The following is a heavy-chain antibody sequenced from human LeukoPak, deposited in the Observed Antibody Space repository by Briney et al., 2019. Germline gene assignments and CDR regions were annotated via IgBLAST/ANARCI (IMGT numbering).Heavy chain of an antibody. Sequence: GGSLRLSCAASGFTFSSYAMSWVRQAPGKGLEWVSAFSGSGGSTYYADSVKGRFTISRDNSKNTLYLQMNSLRAEDTAVYYCAKSAACSSTSCAMGDAFDIWGQGTMVTVSS. D-gene: IGHD2-2*01. CDR3: AKSAACSSTSCAMGDAFDI. J-gene: IGHJ3*02. CDR1: GFTFSSYA. V-gene: IGHV3-23*01. CDR2: FSGSGGST.